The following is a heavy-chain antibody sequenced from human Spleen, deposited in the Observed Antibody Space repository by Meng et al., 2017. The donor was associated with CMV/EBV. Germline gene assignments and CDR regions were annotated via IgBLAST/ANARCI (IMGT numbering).Heavy chain of an antibody. CDR2: INPSSGNT. V-gene: IGHV1-46*02. CDR1: GFTFNSYY. J-gene: IGHJ6*02. Sequence: ASVKVSCKASGFTFNSYYMNWVRQAPGQGLEWMGIINPSSGNTDYAQKFQGRLTMTRDTSTSTVYMELSSLTSDDTAVYYCARGGSRGIVAVPAAHPTYYYGMDVWGQGTTVTVSS. CDR3: ARGGSRGIVAVPAAHPTYYYGMDV. D-gene: IGHD2-2*01.